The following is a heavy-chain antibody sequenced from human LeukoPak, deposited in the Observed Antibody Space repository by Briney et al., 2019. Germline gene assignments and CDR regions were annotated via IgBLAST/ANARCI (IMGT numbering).Heavy chain of an antibody. Sequence: PVKVSCKASGGTFSTYGISWVRQAPGQGLEWMGGIVPNSGTADYPQKFQGGVTITADKSTSTAYMELSSLRTEDTAVYYCASRPAIAAAGDYWGQGTLVTVSS. CDR1: GGTFSTYG. CDR3: ASRPAIAAAGDY. CDR2: IVPNSGTA. J-gene: IGHJ4*02. D-gene: IGHD6-13*01. V-gene: IGHV1-69*06.